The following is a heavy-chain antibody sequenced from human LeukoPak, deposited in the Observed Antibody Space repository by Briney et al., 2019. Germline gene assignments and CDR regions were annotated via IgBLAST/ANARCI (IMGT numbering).Heavy chain of an antibody. V-gene: IGHV4-39*01. J-gene: IGHJ4*02. CDR2: IYYSGST. Sequence: PSETLSLTCTVSGGSISSSSYYWGWIRQPPGKGLEWIGSIYYSGSTYYNPSLKSRVTISVDTSQNQFSLKLSSVTAADTAVYYCARHSLPYYYGSGSYYGGEDYFDYWGQGTLVTVSS. D-gene: IGHD3-10*01. CDR1: GGSISSSSYY. CDR3: ARHSLPYYYGSGSYYGGEDYFDY.